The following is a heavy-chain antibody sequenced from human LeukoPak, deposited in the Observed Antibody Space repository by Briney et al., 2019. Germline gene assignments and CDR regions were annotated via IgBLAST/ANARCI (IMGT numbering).Heavy chain of an antibody. CDR1: GGSISSSSYY. Sequence: SETPSLTCTVSGGSISSSSYYWGWIRQPPGKGLEWIGSIYYSGSTYYNPSLKSRVTISVDTSKNQFSLKLSSVTAADTAVYYCARHPGDYGDYEGYWGQGTLVTVSS. D-gene: IGHD4-17*01. J-gene: IGHJ4*02. CDR2: IYYSGST. V-gene: IGHV4-39*01. CDR3: ARHPGDYGDYEGY.